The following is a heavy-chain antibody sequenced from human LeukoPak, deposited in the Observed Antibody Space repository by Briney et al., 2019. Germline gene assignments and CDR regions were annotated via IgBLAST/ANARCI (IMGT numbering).Heavy chain of an antibody. Sequence: ASVKVSCKASGYTFTSYDINWVRQATGQGLEWMGWMNPNSGDTGYAQKFQGRVTMTRNTSISTAYMELSSLRSEDTAVYYCARPLVVGATAFDYWGQGTLVTVSS. J-gene: IGHJ4*02. CDR3: ARPLVVGATAFDY. D-gene: IGHD1-26*01. V-gene: IGHV1-8*01. CDR1: GYTFTSYD. CDR2: MNPNSGDT.